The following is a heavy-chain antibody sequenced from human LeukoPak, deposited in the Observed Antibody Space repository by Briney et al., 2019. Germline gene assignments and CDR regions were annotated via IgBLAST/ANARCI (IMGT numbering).Heavy chain of an antibody. CDR1: GYTFTSYD. V-gene: IGHV1-69*13. J-gene: IGHJ6*02. CDR2: IIPIFGTA. Sequence: GASVKVSCKASGYTFTSYDINWVRQAPGQGLEWMGGIIPIFGTANYAQKFQGRVTITADESTSTAYMELSSLRSEDTAVYYCARDGSATIPDYYGMDVWGQGTTVTVSS. CDR3: ARDGSATIPDYYGMDV. D-gene: IGHD2-2*02.